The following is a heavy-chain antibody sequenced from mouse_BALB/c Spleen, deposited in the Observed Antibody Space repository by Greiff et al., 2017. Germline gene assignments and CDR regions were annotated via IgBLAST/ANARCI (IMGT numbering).Heavy chain of an antibody. CDR3: ARGGFITTVVATGYFDY. CDR1: GYTFTSYV. V-gene: IGHV1-14*01. D-gene: IGHD1-1*01. CDR2: INPYNDGT. Sequence: VQLKQSGPELVKPGASVKMSCKASGYTFTSYVMHWVKQKPGQGLEWIGYINPYNDGTKYNEKFKGKATLTSDKSSSTAYMELSSLTSEDSAVYYCARGGFITTVVATGYFDYWGQGTTLTVSS. J-gene: IGHJ2*01.